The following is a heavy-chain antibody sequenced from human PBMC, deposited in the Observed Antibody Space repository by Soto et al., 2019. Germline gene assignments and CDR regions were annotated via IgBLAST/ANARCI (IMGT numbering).Heavy chain of an antibody. Sequence: QVQLQESGPGLVKPSETLSLTCTVSGGSISSYYWSWIRQPPGKGLEWIGYIYYSGSTNYNPSPKSRVTISVDTSKNQFSLKLSSVTAADTAVYYCARGVYGDYTALDYWGQGTLVTVSS. CDR1: GGSISSYY. V-gene: IGHV4-59*01. D-gene: IGHD4-17*01. CDR3: ARGVYGDYTALDY. CDR2: IYYSGST. J-gene: IGHJ4*02.